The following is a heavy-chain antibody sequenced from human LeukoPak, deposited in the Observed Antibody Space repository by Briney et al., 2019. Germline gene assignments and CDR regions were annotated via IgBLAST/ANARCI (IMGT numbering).Heavy chain of an antibody. J-gene: IGHJ1*01. CDR3: ATGDSIAVAVEYFHH. CDR2: IIPILGKA. V-gene: IGHV1-69*10. D-gene: IGHD6-19*01. CDR1: GGIFSSYA. Sequence: GASVKVSCKASGGIFSSYAFSWVRQAPGQGLEWMGGIIPILGKASYAQKFQGRVTITADESTSTAYMERSSLRSEDTAVYYCATGDSIAVAVEYFHHWGQGTLVTVSS.